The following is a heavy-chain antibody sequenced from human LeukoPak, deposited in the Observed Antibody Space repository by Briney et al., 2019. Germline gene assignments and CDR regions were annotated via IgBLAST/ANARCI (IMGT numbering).Heavy chain of an antibody. CDR3: ARDEAAAAARDY. Sequence: ASVKVSCKASGYPFTGYYMHWVRQAPGQGLEWMGWINPNSGGTNYAQKFQGRVTMTRDTSISTAYMELSRLRSDDTAVYYCARDEAAAAARDYWGQGTLVTVSS. J-gene: IGHJ4*02. CDR1: GYPFTGYY. D-gene: IGHD6-13*01. V-gene: IGHV1-2*02. CDR2: INPNSGGT.